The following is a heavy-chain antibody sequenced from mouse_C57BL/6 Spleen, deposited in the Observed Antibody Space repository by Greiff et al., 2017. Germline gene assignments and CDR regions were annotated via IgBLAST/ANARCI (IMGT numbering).Heavy chain of an antibody. V-gene: IGHV1-52*01. CDR3: AREGGSSLFAY. CDR1: GYTFTSYW. D-gene: IGHD1-1*01. Sequence: QVHVKQPGAELVRPGSSVKLSCKASGYTFTSYWMHWVKQRPIQGLEWIGNIDPSDSETHYNQKFKDKATLTVDKSSSTAYMQLSSLTSEDSAVYYCAREGGSSLFAYWGQGTLVTVSA. CDR2: IDPSDSET. J-gene: IGHJ3*01.